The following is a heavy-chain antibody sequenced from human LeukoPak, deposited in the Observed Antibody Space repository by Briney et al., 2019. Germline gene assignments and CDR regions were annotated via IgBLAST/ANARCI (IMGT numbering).Heavy chain of an antibody. CDR2: INAYNGNI. CDR3: ARDIEYDSSGQYYYYGLDV. V-gene: IGHV1-18*01. J-gene: IGHJ6*02. Sequence: ASVKVSCKASGYTFTKYGISWVRQAPGQGLEWMGWINAYNGNIKYAQNFQGRVTMTTDTSTSIVYMELRSLRSDDTAVYFCARDIEYDSSGQYYYYGLDVWGQGTTVTVSS. CDR1: GYTFTKYG. D-gene: IGHD3-22*01.